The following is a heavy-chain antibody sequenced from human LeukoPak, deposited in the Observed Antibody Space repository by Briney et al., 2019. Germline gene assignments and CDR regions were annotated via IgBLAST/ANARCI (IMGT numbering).Heavy chain of an antibody. CDR3: ARELILDIVVVPAAMANWFDP. Sequence: ASVKASCKASGYTFTGYYMHWVRQAPGQGLEWMGWINPNSGGTNYAQKFQGRVTMTRDTSISTAYMELSRLRSDDTAVYYCARELILDIVVVPAAMANWFDPWGQGTLVTVSS. CDR1: GYTFTGYY. CDR2: INPNSGGT. J-gene: IGHJ5*02. D-gene: IGHD2-2*01. V-gene: IGHV1-2*02.